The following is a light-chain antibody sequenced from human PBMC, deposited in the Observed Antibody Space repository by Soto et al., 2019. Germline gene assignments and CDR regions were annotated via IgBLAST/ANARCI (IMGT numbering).Light chain of an antibody. CDR1: QSVRSY. V-gene: IGKV3-11*01. CDR3: QQRSDWPPIT. CDR2: DAS. Sequence: EIVLTQSPATLSLSPGERATLSCRASQSVRSYLAWYQQKPGQAPRLLIYDASNRATGIPARFSGSGSGTDFTLTISSLEPEDFAAYYCQQRSDWPPITFGPGTKVEIE. J-gene: IGKJ3*01.